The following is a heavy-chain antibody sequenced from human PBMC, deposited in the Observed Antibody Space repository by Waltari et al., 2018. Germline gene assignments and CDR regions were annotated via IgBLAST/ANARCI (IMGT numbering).Heavy chain of an antibody. J-gene: IGHJ4*02. CDR3: ARSLYGYYFDY. V-gene: IGHV4-59*11. D-gene: IGHD5-18*01. Sequence: QVQLQESGPGLVKPSETLSLTCTVSGGSISSHYWSWIRQPPGKGLEWIGYLYYSGSTNSTPSLKSRVTISVDTSKNQFSRKLSSVTAADTAVYYCARSLYGYYFDYWGQGTLVTVSS. CDR2: LYYSGST. CDR1: GGSISSHY.